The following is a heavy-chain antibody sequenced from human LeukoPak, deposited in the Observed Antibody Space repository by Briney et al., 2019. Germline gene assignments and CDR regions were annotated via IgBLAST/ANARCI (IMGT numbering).Heavy chain of an antibody. Sequence: GGSLRLSCAASGFTFSTYGMQWVRQAPGKGLEWVAVISYGGSNKYYADSVKGRFTISRDNSKNTLYLQMNSLRPEDTAVYYCASGGIMGATDSFNYWGQGTLVTASS. CDR2: ISYGGSNK. V-gene: IGHV3-30*03. D-gene: IGHD1-26*01. CDR3: ASGGIMGATDSFNY. CDR1: GFTFSTYG. J-gene: IGHJ4*02.